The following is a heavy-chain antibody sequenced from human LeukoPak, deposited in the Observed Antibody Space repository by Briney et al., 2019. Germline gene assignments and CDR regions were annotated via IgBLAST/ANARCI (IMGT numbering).Heavy chain of an antibody. CDR1: GFTFSSYG. J-gene: IGHJ3*02. D-gene: IGHD5-18*01. V-gene: IGHV3-33*01. Sequence: PGGSLRLSCAASGFTFSSYGMHWVRQAPGKGLEWVAVIWYDGSKKYYADSVKGRFTISRDNSKNTLYLQMNSLRAEDTAVYYCARDQIAMVTSAFDIWGQGTMVTVSS. CDR3: ARDQIAMVTSAFDI. CDR2: IWYDGSKK.